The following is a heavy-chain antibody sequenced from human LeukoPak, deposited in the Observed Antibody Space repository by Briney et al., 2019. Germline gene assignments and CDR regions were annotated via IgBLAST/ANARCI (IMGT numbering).Heavy chain of an antibody. D-gene: IGHD5-18*01. J-gene: IGHJ5*02. Sequence: SQTLSLTCTVSGGSISSSSYYWSWIWQPAGKGLEWIGRIYTSGSSNYNPSLKSRVTISVDTSKNQFSLKLSSVAAADTAVYYCARDLYGYYWFDPWGQGTLVTVSS. CDR3: ARDLYGYYWFDP. CDR2: IYTSGSS. CDR1: GGSISSSSYY. V-gene: IGHV4-61*02.